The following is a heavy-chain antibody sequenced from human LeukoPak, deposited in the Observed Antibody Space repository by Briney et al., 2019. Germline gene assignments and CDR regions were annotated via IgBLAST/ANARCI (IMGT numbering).Heavy chain of an antibody. J-gene: IGHJ4*02. CDR1: GYTFTNYD. Sequence: ASVPVSYLPSGYTFTNYDITWVRQATGQGLEWMGWMNPNSGNTGYAQKLQGRVTIIRNTSIRPAYLEVSSLRSADTAVYYRRRGGGIRTGTNYHGYWGQGTLVTVSS. D-gene: IGHD1/OR15-1a*01. V-gene: IGHV1-8*03. CDR3: RRGGGIRTGTNYHGY. CDR2: MNPNSGNT.